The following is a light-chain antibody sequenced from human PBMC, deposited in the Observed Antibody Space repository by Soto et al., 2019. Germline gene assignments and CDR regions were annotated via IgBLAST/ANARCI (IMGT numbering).Light chain of an antibody. J-gene: IGKJ2*02. CDR3: QQYNSYCT. CDR2: DAS. Sequence: DIQMTRSPSTMSAYVGDRVTITCRASQRISTWLAWYQQKPGKAPKLLIYDASSLESGYPSRFSGSGSGTEFTVTISSLQPDDFATYYCQQYNSYCTFGQGTKLEIK. CDR1: QRISTW. V-gene: IGKV1-5*01.